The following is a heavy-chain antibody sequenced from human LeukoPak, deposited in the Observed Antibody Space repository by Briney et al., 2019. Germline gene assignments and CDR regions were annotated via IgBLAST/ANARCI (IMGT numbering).Heavy chain of an antibody. CDR3: ARDSSGYSAVWFDP. D-gene: IGHD3-22*01. V-gene: IGHV1-2*02. Sequence: ASVKVSCKASGYPFTGYYLHWVRQAPGQGLEWMGWINPNSGGTNYAQKFQGRVTMTRDTSISTAYMELSRLRSDDTAVYYCARDSSGYSAVWFDPWGQGTLVTVSS. J-gene: IGHJ5*02. CDR2: INPNSGGT. CDR1: GYPFTGYY.